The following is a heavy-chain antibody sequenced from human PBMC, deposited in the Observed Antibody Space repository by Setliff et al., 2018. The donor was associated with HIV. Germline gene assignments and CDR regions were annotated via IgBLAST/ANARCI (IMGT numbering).Heavy chain of an antibody. D-gene: IGHD6-13*01. CDR1: GGSISRGSYY. CDR3: AREDGEYTSSPRCFDP. V-gene: IGHV4-61*02. Sequence: SETLSLTCTVSGGSISRGSYYWSWIRQPAGKGLEWIGRIYTRGSIHYNPSLKSRVTISVDTSKNQFSLKVSSVNAPDTAVYFCAREDGEYTSSPRCFDPWGQGTQVTVSS. J-gene: IGHJ5*02. CDR2: IYTRGSI.